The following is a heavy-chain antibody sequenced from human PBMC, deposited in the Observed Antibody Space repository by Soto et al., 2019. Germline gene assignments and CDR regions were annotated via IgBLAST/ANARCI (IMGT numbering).Heavy chain of an antibody. Sequence: EVQLLESGGGLVQPGGSLRLSCAASGFTFSSYAMSWVRQAPGKGLEWVSAISGSGGSTYYADSVKGRFTISRDNSKNTLYLQMNSLRAEDTAVYYCANRGLGLVPAAPRAVGSLDYWGQGTLVTVSS. CDR2: ISGSGGST. CDR3: ANRGLGLVPAAPRAVGSLDY. D-gene: IGHD2-2*01. J-gene: IGHJ4*02. CDR1: GFTFSSYA. V-gene: IGHV3-23*01.